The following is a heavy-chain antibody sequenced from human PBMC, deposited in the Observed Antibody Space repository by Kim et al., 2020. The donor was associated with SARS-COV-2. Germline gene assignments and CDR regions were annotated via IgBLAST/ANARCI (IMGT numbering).Heavy chain of an antibody. CDR1: GFTFSSYA. Sequence: GGSLRLSCAASGFTFSSYAMHWVRQAPGKGLEWVAVISYDGSNKYYADSVKGRFTISRDNSKNTLYLQMNSLRAEDTAVYYCARDSAITIFGVVIIGHLEYWGEGALVTVSS. CDR3: ARDSAITIFGVVIIGHLEY. V-gene: IGHV3-30-3*01. J-gene: IGHJ4*02. D-gene: IGHD3-3*01. CDR2: ISYDGSNK.